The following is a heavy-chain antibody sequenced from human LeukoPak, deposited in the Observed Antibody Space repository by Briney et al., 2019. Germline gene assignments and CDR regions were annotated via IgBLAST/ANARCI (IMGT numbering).Heavy chain of an antibody. D-gene: IGHD5-18*01. CDR2: ISSNGGST. CDR1: GFTFSSYA. Sequence: GGSLRLSCSASGFTFSSYAMHWVRQAPGKGLEYVSAISSNGGSTYYADSVKGRFTISRDNSKNTLYLQMSSLRAEDTAVYHCARDPAMVVGMDVWGQGTTVTVSS. J-gene: IGHJ6*02. CDR3: ARDPAMVVGMDV. V-gene: IGHV3-64D*06.